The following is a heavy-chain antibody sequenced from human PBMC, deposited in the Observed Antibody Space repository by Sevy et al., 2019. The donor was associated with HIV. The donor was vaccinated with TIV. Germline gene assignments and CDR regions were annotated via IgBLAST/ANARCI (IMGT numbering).Heavy chain of an antibody. CDR2: ISSDGSNK. CDR3: ARGEMATIMVQY. CDR1: GFTFSSYA. V-gene: IGHV3-30-3*01. J-gene: IGHJ4*02. D-gene: IGHD5-12*01. Sequence: GGSLRLSCAASGFTFSSYAMHWVRQAPGKGLEWVAVISSDGSNKCYADSVKGRFTISRDNSKNTLYLQMNSLRAEDTAVYYCARGEMATIMVQYWGQGTLVTVSS.